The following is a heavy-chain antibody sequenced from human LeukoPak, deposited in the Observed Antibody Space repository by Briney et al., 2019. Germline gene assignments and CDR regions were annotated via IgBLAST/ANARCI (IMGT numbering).Heavy chain of an antibody. CDR3: AKGPNQWLGVPFEFDY. D-gene: IGHD6-19*01. Sequence: GGSLRLSCAASGFTFSSYAMSWVRQAPGKGLEWVSAISGSGGSTYYADSVKGRFTISRDNSKNTLYLQMNSLRAEDTAVYYCAKGPNQWLGVPFEFDYWGQGTLVTVSS. V-gene: IGHV3-23*01. CDR2: ISGSGGST. CDR1: GFTFSSYA. J-gene: IGHJ4*02.